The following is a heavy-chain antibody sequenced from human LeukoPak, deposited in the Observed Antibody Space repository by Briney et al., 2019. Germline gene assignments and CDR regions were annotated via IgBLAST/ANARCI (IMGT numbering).Heavy chain of an antibody. J-gene: IGHJ4*02. CDR2: IYYSGSA. CDR1: SRLKSIRNDL. V-gene: IGHV4-39*01. D-gene: IGHD1-26*01. Sequence: SETLTLTCTVCSRLKSIRNDLCRSIRQPPGKGLEWVGRIYYSGSAYFNPSLKSRVTMSVDMSKNQVSLKLSSVTAADTAVYYCARLTTTVGLLKSGCYADYWGQGTLVTVSS. CDR3: ARLTTTVGLLKSGCYADY.